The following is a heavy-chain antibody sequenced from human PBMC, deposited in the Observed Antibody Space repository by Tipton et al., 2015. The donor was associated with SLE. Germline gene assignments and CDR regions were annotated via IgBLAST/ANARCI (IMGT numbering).Heavy chain of an antibody. CDR2: IYYSGSA. J-gene: IGHJ3*02. CDR3: AREVITITDSDAFDI. D-gene: IGHD2-21*01. CDR1: GGSISSNNFF. V-gene: IGHV4-31*02. Sequence: LRLSCTVSGGSISSNNFFLSWLRQHPGKGLEWIGYIYYSGSAFYNPSLKSRVTMSVDTSKNQFFMRLSSATAADTAVYYCAREVITITDSDAFDIWGQGTMVTVSS.